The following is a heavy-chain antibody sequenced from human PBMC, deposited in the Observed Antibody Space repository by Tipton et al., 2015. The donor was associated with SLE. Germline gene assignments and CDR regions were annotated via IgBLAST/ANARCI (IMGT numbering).Heavy chain of an antibody. CDR1: GGSVSDYY. Sequence: LRLSCTVSGGSVSDYYWTWIRQPPGKGLEWIGRFYSGYTTYNPSLNSRATMSVDTSKNQFSLKLISVTAADTAVYYCARELDAFDIWGQGTMVTVSS. J-gene: IGHJ3*02. CDR2: FYSGYT. CDR3: ARELDAFDI. V-gene: IGHV4-4*07.